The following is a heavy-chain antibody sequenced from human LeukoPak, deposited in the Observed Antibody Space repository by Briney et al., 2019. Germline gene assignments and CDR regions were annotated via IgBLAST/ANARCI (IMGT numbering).Heavy chain of an antibody. CDR3: AKRSRYYMQS. CDR2: ISGSGGST. D-gene: IGHD3-10*01. J-gene: IGHJ4*02. CDR1: GFTFSSYA. Sequence: PGGSLRLSCAASGFTFSSYAMNWVRQAPGEGLEWVSAISGSGGSTYYADSVKGRFTISRDNSKNTLYLQMNSLRAEDTAVYYCAKRSRYYMQSWGQGTLVTVSS. V-gene: IGHV3-23*01.